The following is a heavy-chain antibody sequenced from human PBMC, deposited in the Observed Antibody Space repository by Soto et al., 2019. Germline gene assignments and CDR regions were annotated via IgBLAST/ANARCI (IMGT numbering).Heavy chain of an antibody. Sequence: GGSLRLSCAASGFTFSSYGMHWVRQAPGKGLEWVAVIWYDGSNKYYADSVKGRFTISRDNSKNTLYLQMNSLRAEDTAVYYCARDKLIAAPYYFDYWGQGTLVTVSS. J-gene: IGHJ4*02. D-gene: IGHD6-13*01. CDR3: ARDKLIAAPYYFDY. CDR1: GFTFSSYG. V-gene: IGHV3-33*01. CDR2: IWYDGSNK.